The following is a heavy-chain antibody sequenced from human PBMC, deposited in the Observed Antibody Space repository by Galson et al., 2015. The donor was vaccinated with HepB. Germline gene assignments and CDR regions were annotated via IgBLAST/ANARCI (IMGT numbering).Heavy chain of an antibody. CDR1: GFAFDEYA. Sequence: SLRLSCAASGFAFDEYAIHWVRQAPGKGLEWVSGISWNSGSIGYADSVKGRFTISRDNAKKSLYLQMNSLRTEDTAFYYCAKGNNYYHNSGYYDPFDVWGQGTMVTVSS. J-gene: IGHJ3*01. CDR2: ISWNSGSI. V-gene: IGHV3-9*01. D-gene: IGHD3-22*01. CDR3: AKGNNYYHNSGYYDPFDV.